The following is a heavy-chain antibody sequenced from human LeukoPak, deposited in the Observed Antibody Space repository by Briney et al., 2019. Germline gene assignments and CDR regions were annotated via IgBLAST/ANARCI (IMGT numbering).Heavy chain of an antibody. D-gene: IGHD2-2*01. V-gene: IGHV4-30-4*08. CDR2: IYYSGST. CDR1: GGSISSGDYY. Sequence: PQTLSLTCTVSGGSISSGDYYWSWIRQPPGKGLEWIGYIYYSGSTYYNPSLKSRVTILVDTSKNQFSLKLSSVTAADTAVYYCARYCSSTSCYDYWGQGTLVTVSS. CDR3: ARYCSSTSCYDY. J-gene: IGHJ4*02.